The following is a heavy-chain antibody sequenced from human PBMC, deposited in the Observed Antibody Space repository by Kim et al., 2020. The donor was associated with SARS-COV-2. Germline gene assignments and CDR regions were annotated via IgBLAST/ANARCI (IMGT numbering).Heavy chain of an antibody. CDR2: IYYSGST. CDR1: GGSISSSSYY. D-gene: IGHD3-10*01. CDR3: ARHRGGFGELPYYYYYYGMDV. J-gene: IGHJ6*02. V-gene: IGHV4-39*01. Sequence: SETLSLTCTVSGGSISSSSYYWGWIRQPPGKGLEWIGSIYYSGSTYYNPSLKSRVTISVDTSKNQFSLKLSSVTAADTAVYYCARHRGGFGELPYYYYYYGMDVWGQGTTVTVSS.